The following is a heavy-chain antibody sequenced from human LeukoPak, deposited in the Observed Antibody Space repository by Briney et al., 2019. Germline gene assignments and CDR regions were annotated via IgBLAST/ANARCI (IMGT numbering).Heavy chain of an antibody. Sequence: PSETLSLTGTVSGGSISSGGYYWSWIRQHPGKGLEWIGYIYYSGSTYYNPSLKSRVTISVDTSKNQFSLKLSSVTAADTAVYYCAREGGSYYFDYWDQGTLVTVSS. D-gene: IGHD1-26*01. CDR3: AREGGSYYFDY. V-gene: IGHV4-31*03. J-gene: IGHJ4*02. CDR2: IYYSGST. CDR1: GGSISSGGYY.